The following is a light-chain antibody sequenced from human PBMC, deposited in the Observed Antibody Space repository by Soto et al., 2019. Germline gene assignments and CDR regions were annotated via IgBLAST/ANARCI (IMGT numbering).Light chain of an antibody. J-gene: IGKJ3*01. CDR2: AAS. CDR1: QDIGTF. Sequence: DFQMTQSPSSLSASVGDRVTITCRASQDIGTFLNWYQQKPGKPPNLLIYAASNLLSGVSSRFRGSGSGTDYKRTISTLQPENFRTCSSLQSYSTPENTFCPRTKV. V-gene: IGKV1-39*01. CDR3: LQSYSTPENT.